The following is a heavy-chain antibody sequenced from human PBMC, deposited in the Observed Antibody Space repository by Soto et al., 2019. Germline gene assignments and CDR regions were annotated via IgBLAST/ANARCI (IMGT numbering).Heavy chain of an antibody. Sequence: SETLSLTCTVSGGSISSGDYYWSWIRQPPGKGLEWIGYIYYSGSTYYSPSLKSRVTISVDTSKNQFSLKLSSVTAADTAVYYCARARGGAFSMDVWGQGTTVTVSS. CDR1: GGSISSGDYY. CDR3: ARARGGAFSMDV. V-gene: IGHV4-30-4*01. CDR2: IYYSGST. J-gene: IGHJ6*02. D-gene: IGHD3-10*01.